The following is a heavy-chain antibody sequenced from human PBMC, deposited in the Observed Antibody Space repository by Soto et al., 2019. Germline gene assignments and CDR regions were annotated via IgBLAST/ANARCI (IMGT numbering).Heavy chain of an antibody. CDR2: IYYSGST. CDR3: ARGPGGHVAPAAITDYYYMDV. J-gene: IGHJ6*03. V-gene: IGHV4-59*01. Sequence: PSETLSLTCTVSGGSISSYYWSWIRQPPGKGLEWIRYIYYSGSTNYNPSLKSRVTISVDTSKNQFSLKLSSVTAADTAVYYCARGPGGHVAPAAITDYYYMDVWGKRTTVTVSS. D-gene: IGHD2-2*02. CDR1: GGSISSYY.